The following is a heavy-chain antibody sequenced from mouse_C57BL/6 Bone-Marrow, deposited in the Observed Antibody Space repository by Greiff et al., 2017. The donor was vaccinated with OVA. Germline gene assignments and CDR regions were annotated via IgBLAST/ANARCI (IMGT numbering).Heavy chain of an antibody. CDR2: IYPGSGNT. CDR1: GYTFTDYY. J-gene: IGHJ3*01. CDR3: ARGGGSWFAY. V-gene: IGHV1-76*01. Sequence: QVQLQQSGAELVRPGASVKLSCKASGYTFTDYYINWVKHRPGQGLEWIARIYPGSGNTYYNEKFKGKATLTAEKSSSTAYMQLSSLTSEDSAVYFCARGGGSWFAYWGQGTLVTVSA.